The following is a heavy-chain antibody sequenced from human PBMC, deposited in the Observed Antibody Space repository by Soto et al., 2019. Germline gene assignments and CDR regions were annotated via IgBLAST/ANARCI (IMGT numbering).Heavy chain of an antibody. V-gene: IGHV4-59*08. J-gene: IGHJ5*02. CDR1: GGSISSYY. D-gene: IGHD2-2*01. CDR2: IYYSGCT. Sequence: QVQLQESGPGLVKPSETLSLTCTVSGGSISSYYWSWIRQPPGKGLEWIGYIYYSGCTTYNPSLKSRVTISLATSTAPSSLTPGSVTAGAPGVYYCARHHASWGQGTLVTVTA. CDR3: ARHHAS.